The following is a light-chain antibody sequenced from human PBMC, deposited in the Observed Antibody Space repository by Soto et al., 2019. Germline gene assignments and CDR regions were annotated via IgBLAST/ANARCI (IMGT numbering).Light chain of an antibody. J-gene: IGKJ4*01. Sequence: DIVMTQSPDSLAVSLGERATINCKSSQSVLYSSNNKNYLAWYQQKPGQPPKLLIYWTSTRESGVPDRFSGRGSGTDFTRTISSLQAEDVEVYCYQPYYSSPPPFGGGTNGQIK. CDR1: QSVLYSSNNKNY. CDR3: QPYYSSPPP. CDR2: WTS. V-gene: IGKV4-1*01.